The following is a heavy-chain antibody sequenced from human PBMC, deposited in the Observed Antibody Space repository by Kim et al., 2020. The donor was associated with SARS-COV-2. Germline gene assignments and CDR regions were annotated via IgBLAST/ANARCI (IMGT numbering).Heavy chain of an antibody. J-gene: IGHJ5*02. CDR3: AGLYGYNCFDP. Sequence: SETLSLTCSVSGGSISSSISYWGWLRQPPGKGLEWIGSLSYSGRTYYNPSLKSRVTISVDTSKNQFSLNLISVTAADTAVYYCAGLYGYNCFDPWGQGTLVTVSS. CDR2: LSYSGRT. CDR1: GGSISSSISY. D-gene: IGHD4-17*01. V-gene: IGHV4-39*01.